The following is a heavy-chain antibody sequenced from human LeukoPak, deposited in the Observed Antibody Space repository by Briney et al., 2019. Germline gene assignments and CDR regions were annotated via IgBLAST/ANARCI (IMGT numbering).Heavy chain of an antibody. CDR1: GFAFSDYY. J-gene: IGHJ5*02. D-gene: IGHD6-19*01. Sequence: GESLRLSCAASGFAFSDYYMIWIRQAPGMGLEWLSYISSSAGPINYADSVKGRFTISRDNARTSLYLQMNSLRADDTALYYCAKGSGSGWYGWFAPWGQGTLVTVSS. CDR3: AKGSGSGWYGWFAP. V-gene: IGHV3-11*01. CDR2: ISSSAGPI.